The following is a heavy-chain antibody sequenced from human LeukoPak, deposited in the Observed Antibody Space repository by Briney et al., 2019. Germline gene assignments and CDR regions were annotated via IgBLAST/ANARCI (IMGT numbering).Heavy chain of an antibody. CDR2: ISSNGGST. CDR3: ARDTSGSSTAYYFDY. CDR1: GFTFSSYA. Sequence: GGSLRLSCSASGFTFSSYAMHWVRQAPGKGLEYVSAISSNGGSTYYADSVKGRFTISRDNSKNTLYLQMSSLRAEDTAVYYCARDTSGSSTAYYFDYWGQGTLVTVSS. J-gene: IGHJ4*02. V-gene: IGHV3-64D*06. D-gene: IGHD1-26*01.